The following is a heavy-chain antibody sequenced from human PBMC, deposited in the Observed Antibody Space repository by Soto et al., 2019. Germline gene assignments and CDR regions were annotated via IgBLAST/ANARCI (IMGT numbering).Heavy chain of an antibody. CDR1: GGSFSGYY. CDR3: ARRSAAGP. V-gene: IGHV4-34*01. J-gene: IGHJ5*02. Sequence: QVQLQQWGAGLLKPSETLSLTCAVYGGSFSGYYWIWIRQPPGKGLEWIGEINHSGSTNYNPSLKSRVTISVDTSKNQFSLKLSSVTAADTAVYYCARRSAAGPWGQGTLVTVSS. D-gene: IGHD6-25*01. CDR2: INHSGST.